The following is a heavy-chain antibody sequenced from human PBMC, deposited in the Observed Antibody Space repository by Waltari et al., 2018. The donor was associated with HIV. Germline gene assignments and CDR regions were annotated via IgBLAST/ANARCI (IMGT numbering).Heavy chain of an antibody. Sequence: QVQLVQSGSELKKPGASVKVSCKASGYTFTTYAMNWVRQAPGQGLEWMGWSNTNTGIPTYAQGFSGRFVFSLDTSVSTAYLQISSLESEDTAVYFCAKGIAVSTTYYYSAMDVWGPGTTVAVSS. V-gene: IGHV7-4-1*02. J-gene: IGHJ6*02. D-gene: IGHD6-19*01. CDR2: SNTNTGIP. CDR1: GYTFTTYA. CDR3: AKGIAVSTTYYYSAMDV.